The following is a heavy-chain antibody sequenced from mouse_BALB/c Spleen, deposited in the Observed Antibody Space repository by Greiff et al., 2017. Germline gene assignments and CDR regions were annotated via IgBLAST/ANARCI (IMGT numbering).Heavy chain of an antibody. CDR2: ISDGGSYT. Sequence: EVKLMESGGGLVKPGGSLKLSCAASGFTFSDYYMYWVRQTPEKRLEWVATISDGGSYTYYPDSVKGRFTISRDNAKNNLYLQMSSLKSEDTAMYYCARDLGTGPYYAMDYWGQGTSVTVSS. D-gene: IGHD4-1*01. CDR3: ARDLGTGPYYAMDY. J-gene: IGHJ4*01. V-gene: IGHV5-4*02. CDR1: GFTFSDYY.